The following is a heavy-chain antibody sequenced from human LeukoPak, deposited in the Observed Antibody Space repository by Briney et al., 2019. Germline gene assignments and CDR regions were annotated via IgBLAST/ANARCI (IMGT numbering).Heavy chain of an antibody. CDR2: ISYDGSNK. CDR3: ARETFDY. V-gene: IGHV3-30-3*01. Sequence: PGRSLRLSCAASGFTFSSYAMHWVRQAPGKGLEWVAVISYDGSNKYYADSVKGRFTISRDNSKNTLYLQMNSLRAEDTAVYYCARETFDYWGQGILVTVSS. J-gene: IGHJ4*02. CDR1: GFTFSSYA.